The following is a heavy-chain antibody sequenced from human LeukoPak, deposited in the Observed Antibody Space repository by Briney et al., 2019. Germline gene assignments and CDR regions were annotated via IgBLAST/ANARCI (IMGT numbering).Heavy chain of an antibody. CDR2: IYYSGST. V-gene: IGHV4-59*01. CDR1: GGSISSYY. Sequence: SETLSLTCTVSGGSISSYYWSWIRQPPGKGLEWIGYIYYSGSTNYNPSLKSRVTISVDTSKNQFSLKLSSVTAADTAVYYCARVMLPFSTYYDSWSGHDGLYYYYYGMDVWGQGTTVTVSS. CDR3: ARVMLPFSTYYDSWSGHDGLYYYYYGMDV. D-gene: IGHD3-3*01. J-gene: IGHJ6*02.